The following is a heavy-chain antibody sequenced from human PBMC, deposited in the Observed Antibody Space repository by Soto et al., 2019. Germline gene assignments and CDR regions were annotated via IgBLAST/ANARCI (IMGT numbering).Heavy chain of an antibody. J-gene: IGHJ6*02. CDR1: GFTFSTYA. Sequence: PGGSLRLSCAASGFTFSTYAVSWVRQAPGKGLEWVSTISISSGITYYPDSVKGRFSISRDNSKNTLYLQMNSLRAEDTAVYYCAKGRARDYYYGMDVWGQGTTVTVSS. CDR2: ISISSGIT. CDR3: AKGRARDYYYGMDV. D-gene: IGHD6-6*01. V-gene: IGHV3-23*01.